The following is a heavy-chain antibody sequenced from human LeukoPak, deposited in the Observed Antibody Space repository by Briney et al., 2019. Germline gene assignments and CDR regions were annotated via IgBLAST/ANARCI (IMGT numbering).Heavy chain of an antibody. CDR2: ISSSSSYI. Sequence: GGSLRLSCAASGFTFSSYSMNWVRQAPGKGLEWVSSISSSSSYIYYADSVKGRFTISRDNAKNSLYLQMNSLRAEDTAVYYCARGIAAAGFDYWGKGTLVTVPS. J-gene: IGHJ4*02. CDR1: GFTFSSYS. D-gene: IGHD6-13*01. V-gene: IGHV3-21*01. CDR3: ARGIAAAGFDY.